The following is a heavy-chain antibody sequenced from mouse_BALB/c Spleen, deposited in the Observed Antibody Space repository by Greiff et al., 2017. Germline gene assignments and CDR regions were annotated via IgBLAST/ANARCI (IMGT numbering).Heavy chain of an antibody. V-gene: IGHV5-4*02. D-gene: IGHD1-1*01. CDR2: ISDGGSYT. Sequence: EVQLVESGGGLVKPGGSLKLSCAASGFTFSDYYMYWVRQTPEKRLEWVATISDGGSYTYYPDSVKGRFTISRDNAKNNLYLQMSSLKSEDTAMYYCAREYYYGSSYVFAYWGQGTLVTVSA. CDR3: AREYYYGSSYVFAY. CDR1: GFTFSDYY. J-gene: IGHJ3*01.